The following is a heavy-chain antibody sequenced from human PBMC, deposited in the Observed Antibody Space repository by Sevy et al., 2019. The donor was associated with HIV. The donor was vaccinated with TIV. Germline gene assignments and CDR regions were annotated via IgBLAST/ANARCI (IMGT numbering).Heavy chain of an antibody. D-gene: IGHD2-8*01. CDR2: IYYSGST. CDR1: GGSTNFYY. CDR3: ARDQGTSGPQFPFY. J-gene: IGHJ4*02. Sequence: SETLSLTCTVSGGSTNFYYWNWIRQPPGKGLEWIGHIYYSGSTDYNPSLESRVTIPVDTSKRQFSLKMTSVTAADTAIYYCARDQGTSGPQFPFYWGQGALVTVSS. V-gene: IGHV4-59*01.